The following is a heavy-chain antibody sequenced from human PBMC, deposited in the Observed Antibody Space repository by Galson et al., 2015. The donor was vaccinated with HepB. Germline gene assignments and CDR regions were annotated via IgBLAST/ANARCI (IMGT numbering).Heavy chain of an antibody. CDR2: ISSSSSYI. V-gene: IGHV3-21*01. D-gene: IGHD2-15*01. CDR3: ARATLVVAEDY. CDR1: GFTFSSYS. Sequence: LSCAASGFTFSSYSMNWVRQAPGKGLEWVSSISSSSSYIYYADSVKGRFTISRDNAKNSLYLQMNSLRAEDTAVYCCARATLVVAEDYWGQGTLVTVSS. J-gene: IGHJ4*02.